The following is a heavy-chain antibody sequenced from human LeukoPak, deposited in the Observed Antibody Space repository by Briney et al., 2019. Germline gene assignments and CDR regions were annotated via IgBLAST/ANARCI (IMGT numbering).Heavy chain of an antibody. CDR1: DGSISSSSYY. D-gene: IGHD3-10*01. V-gene: IGHV4-39*02. CDR3: ARDQTYSGSGIYTYFDY. CDR2: IYYSGST. J-gene: IGHJ4*02. Sequence: SETLSLTCTVSDGSISSSSYYWGWIRQPPGKGLEWIGSIYYSGSTYYNPSLKSRVTISVDTSKNHFSLKLSSVTAADTAVYYCARDQTYSGSGIYTYFDYWGQGILVTVSS.